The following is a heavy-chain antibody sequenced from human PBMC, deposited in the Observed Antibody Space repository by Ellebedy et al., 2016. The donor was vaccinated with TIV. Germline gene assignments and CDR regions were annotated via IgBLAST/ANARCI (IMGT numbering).Heavy chain of an antibody. Sequence: AASVTVSCKASGYCFTNYDIIWVRQATRQGLEWMGWMNPNSGDTGPAQKFQGRVIMTRSTSTGTAYLELRSVRPEDTSVYYCAKVPVGYCFSPPCFYLDDWGQGTLVTVTS. CDR3: AKVPVGYCFSPPCFYLDD. D-gene: IGHD2-2*01. CDR1: GYCFTNYD. CDR2: MNPNSGDT. J-gene: IGHJ4*02. V-gene: IGHV1-8*01.